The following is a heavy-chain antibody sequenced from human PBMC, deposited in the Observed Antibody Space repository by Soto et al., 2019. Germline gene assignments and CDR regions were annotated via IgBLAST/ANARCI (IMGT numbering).Heavy chain of an antibody. CDR3: ARVPDY. J-gene: IGHJ4*02. V-gene: IGHV4-30-2*01. CDR1: GGSIRSGGYS. Sequence: QLQLQESGSGLVKPSQTLSLTCAVSGGSIRSGGYSGSWIRQPPGKGLEWIGYMSQSGSTYYNPSLKSRVAISIDRSNNQFSLKLSSVTAEDTAVYYCARVPDYWGQGIRVTVSS. CDR2: MSQSGST. D-gene: IGHD2-2*01.